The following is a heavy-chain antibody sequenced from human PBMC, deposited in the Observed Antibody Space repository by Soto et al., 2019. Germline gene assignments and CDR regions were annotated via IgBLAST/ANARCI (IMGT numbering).Heavy chain of an antibody. V-gene: IGHV1-69*12. CDR1: GGTFSSYA. D-gene: IGHD1-20*01. J-gene: IGHJ6*02. CDR2: IIPIFGTA. Sequence: QVQLVQSGAEVKKPGSSVKVSCKASGGTFSSYAISWVRQAPGQGLEWMGGIIPIFGTANYAQKFQGRVTSTAXXXTXXAYMELSSLRSEDTAVYYCARSITGTVSYYYGMDVWGQGTTVTVSS. CDR3: ARSITGTVSYYYGMDV.